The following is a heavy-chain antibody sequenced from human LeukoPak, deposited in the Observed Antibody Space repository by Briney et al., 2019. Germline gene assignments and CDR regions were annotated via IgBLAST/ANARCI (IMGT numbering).Heavy chain of an antibody. Sequence: GGSLRLSCAASGFTFSSYSMNWVRQAPGKGLEWVSSISSSSSYIYYADSVKGRFTISRDNAKNSLYLQMNSLRAEDTAVYYCARDNCGGNSHVDPMGYYYYGMDVWGQGTTVTVSS. CDR2: ISSSSSYI. CDR3: ARDNCGGNSHVDPMGYYYYGMDV. V-gene: IGHV3-21*01. D-gene: IGHD4-23*01. CDR1: GFTFSSYS. J-gene: IGHJ6*02.